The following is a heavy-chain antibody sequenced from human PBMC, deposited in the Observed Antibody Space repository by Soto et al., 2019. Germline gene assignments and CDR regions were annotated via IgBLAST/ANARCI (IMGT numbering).Heavy chain of an antibody. CDR3: ARGGLLPDY. CDR1: GASVSSTKW. Sequence: SETLSLTCAVSGASVSSTKWWSWVRQSPGKGLEWIGEIHHSETTNYNPSLESRVTISIDKSKNQFSLKLSSVTAADTAVYYCARGGLLPDYWGQGTLVTVSS. CDR2: IHHSETT. J-gene: IGHJ4*02. V-gene: IGHV4-4*02. D-gene: IGHD6-19*01.